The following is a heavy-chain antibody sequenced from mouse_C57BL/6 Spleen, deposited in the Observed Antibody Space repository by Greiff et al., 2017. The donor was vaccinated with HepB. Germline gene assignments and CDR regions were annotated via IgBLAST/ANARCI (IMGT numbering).Heavy chain of an antibody. CDR3: ARHDYGSSYRVSFAY. D-gene: IGHD1-1*01. V-gene: IGHV5-6*01. Sequence: EVKLQESGGDLVKPGGSLKLSCAASGFTFSSYGMSWVRQTPDKRLEWVATISSGGSYTYYPDSVKGRFTISRDNAKNTLYLQMSSLKSEDTAMYYCARHDYGSSYRVSFAYWGQGTLVTVSA. CDR2: ISSGGSYT. CDR1: GFTFSSYG. J-gene: IGHJ3*01.